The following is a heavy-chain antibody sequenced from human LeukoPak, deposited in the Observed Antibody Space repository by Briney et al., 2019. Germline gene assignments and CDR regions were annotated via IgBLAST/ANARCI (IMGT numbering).Heavy chain of an antibody. V-gene: IGHV4-39*01. CDR3: AKHVSTNYYYHYHRLER. CDR1: GGSISSNSYY. CDR2: IYYSGNT. Sequence: SETLSLTCAVSGGSISSNSYYWGWVRQSPGKGLEWIGAIYYSGNTYYSPSLKSRVTISADTSKNQFSLNLSAVTAADAATYYCAKHVSTNYYYHYHRLERWGQGTTVTVSS. J-gene: IGHJ6*02.